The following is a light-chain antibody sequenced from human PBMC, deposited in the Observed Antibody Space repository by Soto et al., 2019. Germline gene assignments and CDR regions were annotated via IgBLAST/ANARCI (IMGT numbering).Light chain of an antibody. V-gene: IGLV4-69*01. CDR2: VNSDGRH. Sequence: QSVLTQSPSASASLGASVKLTCTLSSGHSSYAIAWHQQQPEKGPRYLMKVNSDGRHSKGDGIPDRFSGSSSGAERYLTISSLQSEDGADYYCQTWGTGIRGVFGGGTKLTVL. CDR3: QTWGTGIRGV. J-gene: IGLJ3*02. CDR1: SGHSSYA.